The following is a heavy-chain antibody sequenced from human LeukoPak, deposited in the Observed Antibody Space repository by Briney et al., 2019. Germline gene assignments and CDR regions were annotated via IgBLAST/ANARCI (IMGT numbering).Heavy chain of an antibody. V-gene: IGHV3-23*01. CDR3: ARIRDFGASYHYFYMDV. CDR1: GFTFSSYA. J-gene: IGHJ6*03. Sequence: GGSLRLSCAASGFTFSSYAMSWVRQAPGKGLEWVSAISGSGGSTYYADSVKGRFTISRDNSKNTLYLQMNSLRAEDTAVYYCARIRDFGASYHYFYMDVWGKGTTVTVSS. CDR2: ISGSGGST. D-gene: IGHD4-17*01.